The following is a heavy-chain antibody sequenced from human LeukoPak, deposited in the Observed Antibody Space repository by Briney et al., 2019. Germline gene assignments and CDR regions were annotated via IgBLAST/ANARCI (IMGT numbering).Heavy chain of an antibody. CDR1: GGSISSGSYY. CDR2: IYTSGST. D-gene: IGHD3-10*01. V-gene: IGHV4-61*02. Sequence: SETLSLTCTVSGGSISSGSYYWSWIRQPAGKGLEWIGRIYTSGSTNYNPSLKSRVTISVDTSKNQFSLKLSSVTAADTAVYYCARAVGSGSEGWFDPWGQGTLVTVSS. CDR3: ARAVGSGSEGWFDP. J-gene: IGHJ5*02.